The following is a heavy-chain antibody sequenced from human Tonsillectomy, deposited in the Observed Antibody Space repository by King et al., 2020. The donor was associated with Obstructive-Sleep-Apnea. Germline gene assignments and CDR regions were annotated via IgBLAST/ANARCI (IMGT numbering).Heavy chain of an antibody. CDR1: GESFSGCY. J-gene: IGHJ4*02. V-gene: IGHV4-34*01. CDR3: ARLRAGQGSNAFDY. Sequence: VQLQQWGPGLLKPSETLSLTCAVYGESFSGCYWTWIRQPPGKGLEWIGAINHSGSTIYSPSLKSRVTISVDTSKNQFSLNLSSVTAADTAVYYCARLRAGQGSNAFDYWGQGTLVTVSS. CDR2: INHSGST. D-gene: IGHD1-26*01.